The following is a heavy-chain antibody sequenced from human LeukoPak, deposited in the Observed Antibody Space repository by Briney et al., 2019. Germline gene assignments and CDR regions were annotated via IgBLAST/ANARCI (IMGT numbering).Heavy chain of an antibody. J-gene: IGHJ4*02. CDR2: IYYSGST. Sequence: SETLSLTCTVSGGSLSSSTYYWGWIRQPPGKGLEWLGSIYYSGSTYYNPSLNSRVTISVYTSKNQFSLRLSSVTAAGTAVYYCARLRGYSYGDLGYGGQGTLVTVS. V-gene: IGHV4-39*01. D-gene: IGHD5-18*01. CDR1: GGSLSSSTYY. CDR3: ARLRGYSYGDLGY.